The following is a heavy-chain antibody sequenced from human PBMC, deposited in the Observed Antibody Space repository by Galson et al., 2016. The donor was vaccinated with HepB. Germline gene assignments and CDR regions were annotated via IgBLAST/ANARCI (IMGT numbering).Heavy chain of an antibody. V-gene: IGHV4-34*01. Sequence: LTCAVFGGSFSGYHWSWIRQPPGKGLEWIGDIIHSESTRYNPSLKSRVTMSLDTSKKQFSLKFTSVTAADTAVYYCARGSEWELLSVGYWGQGSLVTVSS. CDR3: ARGSEWELLSVGY. J-gene: IGHJ4*02. CDR2: IIHSEST. CDR1: GGSFSGYH. D-gene: IGHD1-26*01.